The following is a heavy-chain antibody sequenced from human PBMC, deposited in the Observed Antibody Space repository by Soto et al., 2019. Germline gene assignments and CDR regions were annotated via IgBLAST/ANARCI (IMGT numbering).Heavy chain of an antibody. J-gene: IGHJ4*02. CDR1: GFTFSSYG. CDR2: ISYDGSNK. Sequence: GGSLRLSCAASGFTFSSYGMHWVRQAPGKGLEWVAVISYDGSNKYYADSVKGRFTISRDNSKNTLYLQMNSLRAEDTAVYYCAKVIKQQLVNEYYFDYWGQGTLVTVSS. V-gene: IGHV3-30*18. D-gene: IGHD6-13*01. CDR3: AKVIKQQLVNEYYFDY.